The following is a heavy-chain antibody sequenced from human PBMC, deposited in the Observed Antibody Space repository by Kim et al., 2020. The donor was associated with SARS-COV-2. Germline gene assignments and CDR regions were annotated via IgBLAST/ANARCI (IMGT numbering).Heavy chain of an antibody. V-gene: IGHV3-33*01. Sequence: GGSLRLSCAASGFTFSSYGMHWVRQAPGKGLEWVAVIWYDGSNKYYADPVKGRFTISRDNSKNTLYLQMNSLRAEDTAVYYCARVGTIFGVGPFDPWGQGTLVTVSS. CDR1: GFTFSSYG. D-gene: IGHD3-3*01. J-gene: IGHJ5*02. CDR2: IWYDGSNK. CDR3: ARVGTIFGVGPFDP.